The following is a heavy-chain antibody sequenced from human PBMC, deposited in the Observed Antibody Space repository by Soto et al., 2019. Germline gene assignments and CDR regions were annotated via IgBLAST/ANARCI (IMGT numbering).Heavy chain of an antibody. Sequence: ASVKVSCKASGYTFTSYAMHLVRQAPGQRLEWMGWINAYNGNTNYSQKLQGRVTMTTDTSTSTAYMELRSLRSDDTAVYYCARDGIAAALIYYYGMDVWGQGTTVTVSS. CDR3: ARDGIAAALIYYYGMDV. CDR1: GYTFTSYA. J-gene: IGHJ6*02. CDR2: INAYNGNT. D-gene: IGHD6-13*01. V-gene: IGHV1-3*01.